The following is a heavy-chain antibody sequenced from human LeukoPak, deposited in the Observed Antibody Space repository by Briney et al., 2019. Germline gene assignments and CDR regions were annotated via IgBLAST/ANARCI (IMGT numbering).Heavy chain of an antibody. CDR3: ATDHGATIGYFFDY. CDR1: GGAISSGGYY. V-gene: IGHV4-31*03. J-gene: IGHJ4*02. CDR2: ISYSGST. D-gene: IGHD5-24*01. Sequence: SQTLSLTCIVSGGAISSGGYYWTWNRQHPGKGLEWIGYISYSGSTYYNPSLKSRLTISVDTSKNQFSLTLTSVTAADTAVYYCATDHGATIGYFFDYWGQGTLVTVSS.